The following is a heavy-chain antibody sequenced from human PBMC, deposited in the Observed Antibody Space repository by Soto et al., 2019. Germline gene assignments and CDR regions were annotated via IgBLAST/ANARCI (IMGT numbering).Heavy chain of an antibody. V-gene: IGHV4-39*01. J-gene: IGHJ4*02. Sequence: PSETLSLTCTVSGGSISSSSYYWGWIRQPPGKGLEWIGSIYYSGSTYYNPSLKSRVTISVDTSKNQFSLKLSSVTAADTAVYYCARHPRSIAARPDYYFDYWGQGTLVTVSS. CDR1: GGSISSSSYY. D-gene: IGHD6-6*01. CDR2: IYYSGST. CDR3: ARHPRSIAARPDYYFDY.